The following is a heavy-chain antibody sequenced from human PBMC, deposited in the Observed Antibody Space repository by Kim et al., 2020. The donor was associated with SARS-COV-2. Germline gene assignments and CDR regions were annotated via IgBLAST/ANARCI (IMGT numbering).Heavy chain of an antibody. CDR1: GYSFTSYA. Sequence: ASVKVSCKASGYSFTSYAMHWVRQAPGQRLEWMGWINAGSGYTKYSQKFQGRVTITRDTSASTAYMELSSLRSEDTAVYYCARDLDYGGNPRKNWFDPWG. D-gene: IGHD4-17*01. CDR2: INAGSGYT. CDR3: ARDLDYGGNPRKNWFDP. V-gene: IGHV1-3*01. J-gene: IGHJ5*02.